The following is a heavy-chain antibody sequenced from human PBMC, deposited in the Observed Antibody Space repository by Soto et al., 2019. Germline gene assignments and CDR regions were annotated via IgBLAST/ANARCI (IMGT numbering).Heavy chain of an antibody. CDR3: ARDGSGFHWYFDI. CDR2: TYYRSKWYT. D-gene: IGHD6-19*01. Sequence: SQTLSLTCAISGDTVSSGTATWSWIRQSQSRGLKWLGRTYYRSKWYTDYAVSVKSRIAIIPDTSKNQLSLQLNSVTSEDTAVYFCARDGSGFHWYFDIWGRGTLVTVSS. J-gene: IGHJ2*01. CDR1: GDTVSSGTAT. V-gene: IGHV6-1*01.